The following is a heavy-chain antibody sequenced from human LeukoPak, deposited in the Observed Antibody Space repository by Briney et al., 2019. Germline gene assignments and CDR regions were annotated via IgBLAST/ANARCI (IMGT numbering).Heavy chain of an antibody. D-gene: IGHD5-12*01. J-gene: IGHJ4*02. Sequence: PSETLSLTCVVYGGSFSGYYWSWIRQPPGKGLEWIGDVNHSGSTNYNPSLESRVTISVDTSKSQFSLKLSSVTAADTAVYYCASWVDSGYAGGDWGQGTLVTVSS. CDR2: VNHSGST. CDR1: GGSFSGYY. CDR3: ASWVDSGYAGGD. V-gene: IGHV4-34*01.